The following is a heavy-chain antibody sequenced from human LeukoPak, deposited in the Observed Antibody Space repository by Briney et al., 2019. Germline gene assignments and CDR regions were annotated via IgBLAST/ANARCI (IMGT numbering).Heavy chain of an antibody. V-gene: IGHV4-34*01. Sequence: PSETLSLTCAVYGGSFSGYYWSWIRQPPGKGLEWIGEINHSGSTNYNPSLKSRVTTSVDTSKNQFSLKPSPVTAADTAVYYCARGGQSTETRGLAVFFPRKTKAPYNWLDPWGQGTLVTVSS. D-gene: IGHD3-3*02. CDR3: ARGGQSTETRGLAVFFPRKTKAPYNWLDP. CDR1: GGSFSGYY. CDR2: INHSGST. J-gene: IGHJ5*02.